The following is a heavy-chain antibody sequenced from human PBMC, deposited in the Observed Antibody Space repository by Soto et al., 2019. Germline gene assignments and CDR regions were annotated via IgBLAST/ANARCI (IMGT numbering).Heavy chain of an antibody. CDR3: AWIQPYDYVDY. Sequence: QVQLVQSGAEVKKPGSSVKVSCKASGGTFSSYTISWVRQAPGQGLEWMGRIIPILGIANYAQKFQGRVTITADKSTSTAYMELSSLRSEDTAVYYCAWIQPYDYVDYWGQGTLVTVSS. CDR2: IIPILGIA. J-gene: IGHJ4*02. V-gene: IGHV1-69*02. CDR1: GGTFSSYT. D-gene: IGHD2-2*03.